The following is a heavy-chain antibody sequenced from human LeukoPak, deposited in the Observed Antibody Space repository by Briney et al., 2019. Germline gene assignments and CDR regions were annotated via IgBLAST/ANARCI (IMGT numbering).Heavy chain of an antibody. CDR1: GGSISSGGYS. CDR3: ARGGRGIAAAGTLFDY. J-gene: IGHJ4*02. D-gene: IGHD6-13*01. Sequence: SGTLSLTCAVSGGSISSGGYSWSWIRQPPGKGLEWIGYIYHSGSTYYNPSLKSRVTISVDRSKNQFSLKLSSVTAADTAVYYCARGGRGIAAAGTLFDYWGQGTLVTVSS. CDR2: IYHSGST. V-gene: IGHV4-30-2*01.